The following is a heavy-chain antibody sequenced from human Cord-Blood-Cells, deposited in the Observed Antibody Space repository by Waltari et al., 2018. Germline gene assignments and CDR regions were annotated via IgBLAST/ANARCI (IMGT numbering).Heavy chain of an antibody. V-gene: IGHV1-69*04. J-gene: IGHJ3*02. CDR3: AREMATITAFDI. Sequence: QVQLVQSGAEVKKPGSSVKVSCKASGGTSSSYAISWVRQAPGQGLEWMGGIMPILGIANYAQKFQGRVTITADESTSTAYMELSSLGSEDTAVYYCAREMATITAFDIWGQGTMVTVSS. CDR2: IMPILGIA. CDR1: GGTSSSYA. D-gene: IGHD5-12*01.